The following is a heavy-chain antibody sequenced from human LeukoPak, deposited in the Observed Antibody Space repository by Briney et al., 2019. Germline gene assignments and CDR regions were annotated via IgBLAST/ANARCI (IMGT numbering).Heavy chain of an antibody. Sequence: PGGSLRLSCAASGFTFSSYAMSWVRQAPGKGLEWVSAISGSGGSTYYADSVKGRFTISRDNSKNTLYLQMNSLRAEDTAVYYCAKGQNYDFWSGYYPGDYWGQGTLVTVSS. CDR3: AKGQNYDFWSGYYPGDY. V-gene: IGHV3-23*01. J-gene: IGHJ4*02. CDR2: ISGSGGST. D-gene: IGHD3-3*01. CDR1: GFTFSSYA.